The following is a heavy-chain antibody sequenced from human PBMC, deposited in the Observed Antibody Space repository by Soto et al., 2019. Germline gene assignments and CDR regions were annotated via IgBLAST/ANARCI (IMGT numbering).Heavy chain of an antibody. J-gene: IGHJ5*02. CDR2: ISWNSGSI. D-gene: IGHD4-17*01. CDR3: AKDIGPRYGDEGAWFDP. CDR1: GFTFDDYA. V-gene: IGHV3-9*01. Sequence: EVQLVESGGGLVQPGRSLRLSCAASGFTFDDYAMHWVRQAPGKGLEWVSGISWNSGSIGYADSVKGRFTISRDNAKNSLYLQMNSLRAEDTALYYCAKDIGPRYGDEGAWFDPWGQGTLVTVSS.